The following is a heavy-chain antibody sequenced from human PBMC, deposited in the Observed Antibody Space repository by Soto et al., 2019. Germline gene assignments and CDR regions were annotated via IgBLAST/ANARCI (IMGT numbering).Heavy chain of an antibody. J-gene: IGHJ6*02. CDR2: IIPIFGTA. D-gene: IGHD3-3*01. CDR1: GGTFSSYA. Sequence: QVQLVQSGAEVKKPGSSVKVSCKASGGTFSSYAISWVRQAPGQGLEWMGGIIPIFGTANYAQQFQGRVTITADESTSTAYMELSSLRSEDTAVYYCASGDYDFWSGPGGGMDVWGQGTTVTVSS. V-gene: IGHV1-69*12. CDR3: ASGDYDFWSGPGGGMDV.